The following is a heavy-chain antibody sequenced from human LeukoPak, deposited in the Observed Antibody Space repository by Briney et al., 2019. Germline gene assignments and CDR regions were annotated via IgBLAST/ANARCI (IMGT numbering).Heavy chain of an antibody. Sequence: PGGSLRLSCAASGFTFSSYWMHWVRQAPGKGLVWVSRINSDGSSRSYADSVKGRFTISRDNAKNTLYLQMNSLRAEDTAVYYCARGSLSDSNNYWGQGTLVTVSS. V-gene: IGHV3-74*01. D-gene: IGHD3-22*01. CDR2: INSDGSSR. CDR1: GFTFSSYW. J-gene: IGHJ4*02. CDR3: ARGSLSDSNNY.